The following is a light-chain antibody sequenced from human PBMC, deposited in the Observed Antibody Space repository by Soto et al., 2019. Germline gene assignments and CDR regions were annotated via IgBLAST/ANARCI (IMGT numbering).Light chain of an antibody. V-gene: IGKV3-15*01. J-gene: IGKJ2*01. CDR2: GAS. CDR3: QHYNYWPYT. Sequence: EVVMTQSPATLSVSPGERATLSCRASQSVSSKLAWYQQKPGQAPRLLIYGASTRAAGFPARFSGSGSGTEFTLTIDSLQSEDFAVYYCQHYNYWPYTFGQGTKLEIK. CDR1: QSVSSK.